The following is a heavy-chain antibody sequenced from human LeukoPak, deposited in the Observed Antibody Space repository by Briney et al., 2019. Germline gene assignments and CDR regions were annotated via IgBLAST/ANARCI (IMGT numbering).Heavy chain of an antibody. CDR3: AKRGEGVSNTWYMNNWFDP. V-gene: IGHV3-21*01. CDR1: GFTFSTYT. D-gene: IGHD6-13*01. Sequence: GGSLRLSCAASGFTFSTYTMNWVRQAPGKGLEWVSSISSSSSYIYYADSVKGRFTISRDNSKNTLYLQMNSLRAEDTAVYYCAKRGEGVSNTWYMNNWFDPWGQGTLVTVSS. J-gene: IGHJ5*02. CDR2: ISSSSSYI.